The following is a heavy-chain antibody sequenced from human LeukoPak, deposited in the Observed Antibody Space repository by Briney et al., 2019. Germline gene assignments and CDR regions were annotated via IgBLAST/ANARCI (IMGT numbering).Heavy chain of an antibody. CDR2: ISGSGGST. D-gene: IGHD6-19*01. CDR3: AKFDSSGWYFDL. V-gene: IGHV3-23*01. Sequence: GGSLRLSCAASGFIFSSYAMSWVRQAPGKGLEWVSTISGSGGSTYYADSVKGRFTISRDNSKNTVYLQMNSLRAEDTAVYYCAKFDSSGWYFDLWGRGTLVTVSS. CDR1: GFIFSSYA. J-gene: IGHJ2*01.